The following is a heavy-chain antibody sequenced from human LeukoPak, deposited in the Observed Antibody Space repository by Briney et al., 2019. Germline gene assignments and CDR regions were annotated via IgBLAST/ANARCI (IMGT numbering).Heavy chain of an antibody. Sequence: PGGSLRLSCTASGFTFSSYSMNWVRQAPGKGLEWVSAISGSGGSTYYADSVKGRFTISRDSFKNTLYLQMNSLRAEDTAVYYCAKETASDFGGAVDYWGQGTLVTVSS. CDR3: AKETASDFGGAVDY. CDR2: ISGSGGST. J-gene: IGHJ4*02. D-gene: IGHD3-10*01. CDR1: GFTFSSYS. V-gene: IGHV3-23*01.